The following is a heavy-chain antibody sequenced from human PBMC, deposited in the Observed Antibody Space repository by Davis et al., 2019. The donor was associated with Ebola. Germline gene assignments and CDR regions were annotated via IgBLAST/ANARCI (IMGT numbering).Heavy chain of an antibody. J-gene: IGHJ4*02. Sequence: GVLKISCAASGFTFSDYYMSWIRQAPGKGLEWVSAISGSGGSTYYADSVKGRFTISRDNSKNTLYLQMNSLRAEDTAVYYCAKDLFSTAMVSPLDYWGQGTLVTVSS. CDR1: GFTFSDYY. D-gene: IGHD5-18*01. V-gene: IGHV3-23*01. CDR3: AKDLFSTAMVSPLDY. CDR2: ISGSGGST.